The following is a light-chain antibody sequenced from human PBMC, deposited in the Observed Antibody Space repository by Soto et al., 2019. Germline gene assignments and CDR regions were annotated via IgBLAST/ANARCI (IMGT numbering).Light chain of an antibody. Sequence: DIQMTQSPSTLSATAGDRVTITCRASQSISSWLAWYQHKPGKAPKLLIYDASNLDSGVPSRFSGSASGTTFTLTISSLQPDDFATYYCQQYKTYSITFGQGTDWRL. CDR1: QSISSW. J-gene: IGKJ5*01. V-gene: IGKV1-5*01. CDR3: QQYKTYSIT. CDR2: DAS.